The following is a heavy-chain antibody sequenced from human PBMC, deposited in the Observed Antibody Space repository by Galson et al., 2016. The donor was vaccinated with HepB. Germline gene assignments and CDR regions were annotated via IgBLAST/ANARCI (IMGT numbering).Heavy chain of an antibody. CDR3: ARKDIRLRRGLTVFDL. V-gene: IGHV4-34*01. D-gene: IGHD3-10*01. CDR2: INHSGSA. J-gene: IGHJ3*01. Sequence: SETLSLTCAVYGGSFSGYYWSWIRQSPGKGLEWIGEINHSGSANYNASLKSRLTISVDTTTNQFSLNLNSVTAADTAIYYCARKDIRLRRGLTVFDLWGQGTMVTVSS. CDR1: GGSFSGYY.